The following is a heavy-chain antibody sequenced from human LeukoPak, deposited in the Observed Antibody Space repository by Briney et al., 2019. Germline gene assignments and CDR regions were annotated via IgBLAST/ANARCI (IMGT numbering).Heavy chain of an antibody. CDR1: GYTFTGYY. Sequence: GASVKVSCKASGYTFTGYYMHWVRQAPGQGLEWMGRINPNSGGTNYAQKFQGRVTMTRDTSISTAYMELSRLRSDDTAVYYCARGHAHNYYDSSGYYSWFDPWGQGTLVTVSS. D-gene: IGHD3-22*01. CDR2: INPNSGGT. V-gene: IGHV1-2*06. CDR3: ARGHAHNYYDSSGYYSWFDP. J-gene: IGHJ5*02.